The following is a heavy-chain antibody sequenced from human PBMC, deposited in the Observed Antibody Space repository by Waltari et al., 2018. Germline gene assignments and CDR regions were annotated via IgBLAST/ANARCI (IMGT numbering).Heavy chain of an antibody. J-gene: IGHJ5*02. D-gene: IGHD3-16*01. Sequence: QVQLQESGPGLVKPSETLSLTCTVSGYSISSGYYWGWIRQPPGKGLEWIGSIYHSGSTYYNPSLKSRVTISVDTSKNQFSLKLSSVTAADTAVYYCARVGGVFGPLPDPWGQGTLVTVSS. CDR2: IYHSGST. V-gene: IGHV4-38-2*02. CDR3: ARVGGVFGPLPDP. CDR1: GYSISSGYY.